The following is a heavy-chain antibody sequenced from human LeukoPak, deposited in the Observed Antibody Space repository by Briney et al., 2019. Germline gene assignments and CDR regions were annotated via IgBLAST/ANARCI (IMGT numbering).Heavy chain of an antibody. V-gene: IGHV4-59*01. J-gene: IGHJ6*03. CDR3: ARGAYPSGYYMDV. CDR2: IYYSGST. Sequence: PSETLSLTCTVSGGSISSYYWSWIRQPPGKGLERIGYIYYSGSTNYNPSLKSRVTISVDTSKNQFSLKLSSVTAADTAVYYCARGAYPSGYYMDVWGKGTTVTVSS. CDR1: GGSISSYY.